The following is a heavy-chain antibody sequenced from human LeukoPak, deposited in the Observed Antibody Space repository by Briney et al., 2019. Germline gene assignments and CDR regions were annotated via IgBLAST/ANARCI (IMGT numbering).Heavy chain of an antibody. D-gene: IGHD3-10*01. J-gene: IGHJ4*02. V-gene: IGHV2-70*11. CDR1: GFSLSTSGMC. CDR2: IDWDDDK. CDR3: ARIPITMVRGAVHSYFDY. Sequence: SGPALVKPTQTLTLTCTFSGFSLSTSGMCVSWIRQPPGKALEWLARIDWDDDKYYSTSLKTRLTISKDTSKNQVVLTMTNMDPVDTATYYCARIPITMVRGAVHSYFDYWGQGTLVTVSS.